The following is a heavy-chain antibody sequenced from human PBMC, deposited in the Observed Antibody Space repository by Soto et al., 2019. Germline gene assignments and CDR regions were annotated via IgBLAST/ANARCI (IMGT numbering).Heavy chain of an antibody. D-gene: IGHD5-18*01. V-gene: IGHV3-21*01. CDR1: GFTFSSYS. CDR3: ARGTWIQLWLTAFDI. Sequence: KTGGSLRLSCAASGFTFSSYSMNWVRQAPGKGLEWVSSISSSSSYIYYADSVKGRFTISRDNAKNSLYLQMNSLRAEDTAVYYCARGTWIQLWLTAFDIWGQGTMVTVAS. J-gene: IGHJ3*02. CDR2: ISSSSSYI.